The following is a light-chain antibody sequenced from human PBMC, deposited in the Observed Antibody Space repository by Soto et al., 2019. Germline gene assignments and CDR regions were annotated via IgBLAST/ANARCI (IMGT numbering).Light chain of an antibody. CDR1: QNVNNW. V-gene: IGKV1-9*01. CDR2: AAS. Sequence: TIPCRASQNVNNWLAWYQQKPGKAPKLLIYAASTLQSGVPSRFSGSGSGTEFTLTISSLQPEDFATYYCQQRSASFGQGTRLEIK. J-gene: IGKJ5*01. CDR3: QQRSAS.